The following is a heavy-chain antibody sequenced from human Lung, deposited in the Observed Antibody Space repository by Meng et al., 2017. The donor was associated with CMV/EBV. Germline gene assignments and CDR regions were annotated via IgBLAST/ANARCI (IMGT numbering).Heavy chain of an antibody. CDR2: INPSDNTT. V-gene: IGHV1-46*01. Sequence: ASXXVSXKASGYTLTNYYIHWVRQAPGQGLEWMGIINPSDNTTIYAQKFQGRVTMTSDTSTSTVYMELSSLRSDDTALYYCARDLGYSSSWYFQYYFDCWXQGNXVTVSS. CDR1: GYTLTNYY. D-gene: IGHD6-13*01. J-gene: IGHJ4*02. CDR3: ARDLGYSSSWYFQYYFDC.